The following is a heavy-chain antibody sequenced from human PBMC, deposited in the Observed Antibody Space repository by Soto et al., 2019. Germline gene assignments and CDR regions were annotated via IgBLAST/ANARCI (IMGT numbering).Heavy chain of an antibody. CDR3: AKEIVAPTDNWFDP. J-gene: IGHJ5*02. V-gene: IGHV3-30*18. Sequence: GGSLRLSCAASGFTFSSYGMHWVRQAPGKGLEWVAVISYDERNKYYADYVKGQFTIPRDNSKITLYLQLNSLRAEDTAVYYCAKEIVAPTDNWFDPWGQGTLVTVSS. D-gene: IGHD5-12*01. CDR1: GFTFSSYG. CDR2: ISYDERNK.